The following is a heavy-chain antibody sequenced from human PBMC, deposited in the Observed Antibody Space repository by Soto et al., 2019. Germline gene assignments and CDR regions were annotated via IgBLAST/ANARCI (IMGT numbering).Heavy chain of an antibody. CDR3: ARDLDGSGSYYTDY. J-gene: IGHJ4*02. V-gene: IGHV1-18*04. CDR1: GYVFISYG. D-gene: IGHD3-10*01. Sequence: QVQLVQSGAEVKKPGASVKVSCKASGYVFISYGISWVRQAPGQGLEWMGWISRHNGNTNYAQKFQGRGTMTTDASTSTAYMELRSLRSDDTAVYYCARDLDGSGSYYTDYWGQGTLVPVS. CDR2: ISRHNGNT.